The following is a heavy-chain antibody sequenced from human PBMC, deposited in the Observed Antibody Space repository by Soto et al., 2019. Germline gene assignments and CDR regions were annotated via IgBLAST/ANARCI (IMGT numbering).Heavy chain of an antibody. Sequence: ASVKVSCKASEYTFTSYTMHWVRQAPGQRLEWMGWINGGNGNTKYSQKFQGRVTITRDTSASTAYMELSSLRSDDTAVYYCARELQGLYYFDYWGQGTLVTVSA. D-gene: IGHD4-4*01. CDR1: EYTFTSYT. J-gene: IGHJ4*02. V-gene: IGHV1-3*01. CDR2: INGGNGNT. CDR3: ARELQGLYYFDY.